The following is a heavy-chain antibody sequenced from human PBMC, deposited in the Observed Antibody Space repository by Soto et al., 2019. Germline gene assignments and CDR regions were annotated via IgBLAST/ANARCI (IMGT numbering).Heavy chain of an antibody. CDR1: GGSISSYY. V-gene: IGHV4-59*01. J-gene: IGHJ3*02. CDR2: IYYSGST. CDR3: ARRYSYAEALSDAFDI. D-gene: IGHD5-18*01. Sequence: SETLSLTCTVSGGSISSYYWSWIRQPPGKGLEWIGYIYYSGSTNYNPSLKSRVTISVDTSKNQFSLKLSSVTAADTAVYYCARRYSYAEALSDAFDIWGQGTMVTVSS.